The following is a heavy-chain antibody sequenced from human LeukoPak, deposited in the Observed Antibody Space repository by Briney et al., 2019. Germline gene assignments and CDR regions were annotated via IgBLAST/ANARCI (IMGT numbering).Heavy chain of an antibody. J-gene: IGHJ5*02. CDR3: ARDYCSSISCSNWFDP. D-gene: IGHD2-2*01. Sequence: ASVKVSCKASGYTFTNYGISWVRQAPGQGLEWMGWISAYNGNTNYAQKLQGRVTMTTDTSTSTAYMELRSLGSDDTAVYYCARDYCSSISCSNWFDPWGQGTLVTVSS. V-gene: IGHV1-18*01. CDR1: GYTFTNYG. CDR2: ISAYNGNT.